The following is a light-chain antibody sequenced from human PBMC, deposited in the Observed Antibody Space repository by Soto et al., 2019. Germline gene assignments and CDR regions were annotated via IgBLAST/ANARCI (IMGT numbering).Light chain of an antibody. J-gene: IGKJ1*01. CDR1: QTISNF. CDR2: GAS. CDR3: QHSYNTPRT. Sequence: DIEMTQSPSSLSATVGDGVTVTCRASQTISNFLNWYQQTPGKAPKLLIYGASNLQSGVPSRFSGSGSGTDFTLTISSLQPEDFATYFCQHSYNTPRTFGQGTKVDIK. V-gene: IGKV1-39*01.